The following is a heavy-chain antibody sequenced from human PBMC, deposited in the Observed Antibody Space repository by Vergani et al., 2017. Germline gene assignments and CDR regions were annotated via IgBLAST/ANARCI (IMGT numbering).Heavy chain of an antibody. V-gene: IGHV3-23*01. D-gene: IGHD3-3*01. J-gene: IGHJ4*02. Sequence: EVQLLESGGGLVQPGGSLRLSCAASGFTFSSYAMSWVRQAPGKGLEWVSAISGSGCSTYYADSVKGRFNISRDNSKNTLYLQMNSLRAEDTAVYYCAKDAVSGPVLRFLEWLLYFDYWGQGTLVTVSS. CDR3: AKDAVSGPVLRFLEWLLYFDY. CDR1: GFTFSSYA. CDR2: ISGSGCST.